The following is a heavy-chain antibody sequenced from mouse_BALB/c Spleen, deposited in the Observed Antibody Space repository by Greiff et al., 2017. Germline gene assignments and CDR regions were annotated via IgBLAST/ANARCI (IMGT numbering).Heavy chain of an antibody. V-gene: IGHV5-9-4*01. CDR3: ARDPGYYGSSPYYAMDY. Sequence: EVKLMESGGGLVKPGGSLKLSCAASGFTFSSYAMSWVRQSPEKRLEWVAEISSGGSYTYYPDTVTGRFTISRDNAKNTLYLEMSSLRSEDTAMYYCARDPGYYGSSPYYAMDYWGQGTSVTVSS. D-gene: IGHD1-1*01. J-gene: IGHJ4*01. CDR2: ISSGGSYT. CDR1: GFTFSSYA.